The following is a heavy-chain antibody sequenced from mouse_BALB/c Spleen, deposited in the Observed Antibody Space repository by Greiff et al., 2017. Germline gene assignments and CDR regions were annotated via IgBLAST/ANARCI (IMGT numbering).Heavy chain of an antibody. CDR1: GYTFTSYW. CDR2: IYPGDGDT. D-gene: IGHD4-1*01. CDR3: ARGLGRRWYFDV. J-gene: IGHJ1*01. Sequence: VQLQQSGAELARPGASVKLSCKASGYTFTSYWMQWVKQRPGQGLEWIGAIYPGDGDTRYTQKFKGKATLTADKSSSTAYMQLSSLASEDSAVYYCARGLGRRWYFDVWGAGTTVTVSS. V-gene: IGHV1-87*01.